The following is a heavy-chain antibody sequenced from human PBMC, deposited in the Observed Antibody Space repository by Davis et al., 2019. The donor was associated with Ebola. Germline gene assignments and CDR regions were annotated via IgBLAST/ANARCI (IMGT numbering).Heavy chain of an antibody. Sequence: LTCSASGFTFTHFAMTRVRPAPGQRLGGVALIWVDGSNQQYVDSVQGRFTISRDNSKNTVFLQMNGLSAEDTAVYYCARDIGPTGDGHFDFWGRGTLVTVSS. CDR1: GFTFTHFA. D-gene: IGHD7-27*01. CDR3: ARDIGPTGDGHFDF. J-gene: IGHJ2*01. CDR2: IWVDGSNQ. V-gene: IGHV3-33*08.